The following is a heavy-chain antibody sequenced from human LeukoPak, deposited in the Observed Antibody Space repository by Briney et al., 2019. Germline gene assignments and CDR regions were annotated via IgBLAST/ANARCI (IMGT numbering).Heavy chain of an antibody. J-gene: IGHJ5*02. V-gene: IGHV3-21*01. D-gene: IGHD3-10*01. CDR2: ISSSSSYI. CDR3: ARDREMVRGVQNWFDP. Sequence: GGSLRLSCAASGFTFSSYSMNWVRQAPGKGPEWVSSISSSSSYIYYADSVKGRFTISRDNAKNSLYLQMNSLRAEDTAVYYCARDREMVRGVQNWFDPWGQGTLVTVSS. CDR1: GFTFSSYS.